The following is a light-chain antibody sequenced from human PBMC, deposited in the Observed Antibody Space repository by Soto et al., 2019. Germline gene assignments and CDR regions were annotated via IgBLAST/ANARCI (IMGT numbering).Light chain of an antibody. CDR2: DAS. J-gene: IGKJ2*01. Sequence: EIVLTQSPATLSLSPGERATLSCRASQSVSSYLAWYQQKPGQAPRLLIYDASNRATGIPARFSGSGSGTDLTLTINSLEPEDFAVYYCQQRSNWPRTFGQGTKLEIK. V-gene: IGKV3-11*01. CDR3: QQRSNWPRT. CDR1: QSVSSY.